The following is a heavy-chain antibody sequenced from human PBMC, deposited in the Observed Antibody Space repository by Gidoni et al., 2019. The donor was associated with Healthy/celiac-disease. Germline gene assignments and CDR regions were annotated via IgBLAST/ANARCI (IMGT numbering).Heavy chain of an antibody. CDR2: LSVRGGST. CDR1: GFTVSSYA. J-gene: IGHJ4*02. CDR3: AKSIVATMPPYY. V-gene: IGHV3-23*01. D-gene: IGHD5-12*01. Sequence: EVQLLESGGGSVQPGGSLRRSCAASGFTVSSYAMSWVRPAPGKGREWVSALSVRGGSTYYADSVKGRFTISRDNSKITLYLQMNSLRAEDTAVYYCAKSIVATMPPYYWGQGTLVTVSS.